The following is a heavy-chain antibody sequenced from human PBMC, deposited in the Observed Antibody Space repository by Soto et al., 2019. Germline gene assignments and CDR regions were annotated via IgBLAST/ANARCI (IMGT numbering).Heavy chain of an antibody. V-gene: IGHV3-30-3*01. Sequence: QVPLVESGGGVVQPGRSLRLSCAASGFTFSSYDMHWVRQAPGKGLEWVAVISYDGSNKYYADSVKGRFTISRDNSKNTLYLQMNSLRAEDTAVYYCAREGTVVTPIDYWGQGTLVTVSS. CDR2: ISYDGSNK. CDR1: GFTFSSYD. CDR3: AREGTVVTPIDY. J-gene: IGHJ4*02. D-gene: IGHD2-21*02.